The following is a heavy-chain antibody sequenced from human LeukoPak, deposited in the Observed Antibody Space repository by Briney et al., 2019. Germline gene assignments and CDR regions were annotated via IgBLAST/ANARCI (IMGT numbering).Heavy chain of an antibody. J-gene: IGHJ4*02. CDR3: ARGYSSSWRWATFPSEYYFDY. V-gene: IGHV3-53*01. CDR1: GFTVSSNY. Sequence: QTGGSLRLSCAASGFTVSSNYMSWVRQAPGKGLEWVSVIYSGGSTYYADSVKGRFTISRDNSKNTLYLQMNSLRAEDTAVYYCARGYSSSWRWATFPSEYYFDYWGQGTLVTVSS. CDR2: IYSGGST. D-gene: IGHD6-13*01.